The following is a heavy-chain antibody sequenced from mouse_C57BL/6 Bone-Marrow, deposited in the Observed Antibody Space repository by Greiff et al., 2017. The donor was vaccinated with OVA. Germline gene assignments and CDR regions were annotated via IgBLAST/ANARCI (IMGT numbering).Heavy chain of an antibody. V-gene: IGHV3-6*01. J-gene: IGHJ4*01. Sequence: EVQLQESGPGLVKPSQSLSLTCSVTGYSITSGYYWNWIRQFPGNKLEWMGYISYDGSNNYNPSLKNRISITRDTSKNQFFLKLNSVTTEDTATYYCARKDEAMDYWGQGTSVTVSS. CDR2: ISYDGSN. CDR3: ARKDEAMDY. CDR1: GYSITSGYY.